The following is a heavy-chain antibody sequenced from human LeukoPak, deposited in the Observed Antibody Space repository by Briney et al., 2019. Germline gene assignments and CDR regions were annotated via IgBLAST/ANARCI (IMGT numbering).Heavy chain of an antibody. J-gene: IGHJ3*02. CDR3: ARRPPAPGNAFDI. CDR1: GDSVSSNSAT. V-gene: IGHV6-1*01. Sequence: SQTLSLTCAISGDSVSSNSATWNWMRQSPSRGLEWLGRTYYRSKWYNDYAVSVKSRITINPDTSKNQFSLQLNSVTPEDTAVYYCARRPPAPGNAFDIWGQGTMVTVSS. CDR2: TYYRSKWYN. D-gene: IGHD1-14*01.